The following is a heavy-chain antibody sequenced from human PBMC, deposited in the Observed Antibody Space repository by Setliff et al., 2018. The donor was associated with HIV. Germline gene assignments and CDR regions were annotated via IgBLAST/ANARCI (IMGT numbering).Heavy chain of an antibody. Sequence: SETLSLTCALYGGSFSGYYWSWIRQPPGKGLEWIGEINHSGSAYYNPSLKSRVTISVDTSKNQFSLKMSSLTAADTAVYYCARHGGITGTTDAFDIWGQGTMVTVSS. J-gene: IGHJ3*02. CDR2: INHSGSA. CDR3: ARHGGITGTTDAFDI. D-gene: IGHD1-7*01. V-gene: IGHV4-34*01. CDR1: GGSFSGYY.